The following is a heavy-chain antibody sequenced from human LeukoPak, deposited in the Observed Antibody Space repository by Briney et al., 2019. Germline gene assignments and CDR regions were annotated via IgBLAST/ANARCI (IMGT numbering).Heavy chain of an antibody. J-gene: IGHJ4*02. V-gene: IGHV1-69*06. D-gene: IGHD3-10*01. CDR1: GGTFSSYA. Sequence: SEKVSCKASGGTFSSYAISWVRQAPRQGLEWMGGIIPIFGTANYAQKFQGRVTITADKTTSTAYMELSSLRSEDTAVYYCARGSWFGEGGVVPTFDYWGQGTLVTVSS. CDR2: IIPIFGTA. CDR3: ARGSWFGEGGVVPTFDY.